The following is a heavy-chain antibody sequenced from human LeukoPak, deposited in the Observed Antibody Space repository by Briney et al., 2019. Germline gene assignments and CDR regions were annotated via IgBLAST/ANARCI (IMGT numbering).Heavy chain of an antibody. Sequence: SGGSLRLSCAASGFTFSSYTMSWVRQAPGKGLEWVSAISGSGGSTYYADSVKGRFTIPRDNSKNTLYLQMNSLRAEDTAVYYCAKNSGYYSGSFDYWGQGTLVTVSS. CDR3: AKNSGYYSGSFDY. V-gene: IGHV3-23*01. CDR1: GFTFSSYT. J-gene: IGHJ4*02. D-gene: IGHD3-22*01. CDR2: ISGSGGST.